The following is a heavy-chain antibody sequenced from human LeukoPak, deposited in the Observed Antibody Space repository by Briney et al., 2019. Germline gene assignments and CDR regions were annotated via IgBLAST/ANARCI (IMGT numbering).Heavy chain of an antibody. Sequence: ASVKVSCKVSGYTLTELSMHWVRQAPGKGLEWMGGFDPEDDETIYAQKFQGRVTMTEDTSTDTAYMELSSLRSEDTAVYYCATDEGGIAAAGQIKDYYYYGMDVWGQGTTVTVSS. J-gene: IGHJ6*02. CDR1: GYTLTELS. V-gene: IGHV1-24*01. CDR3: ATDEGGIAAAGQIKDYYYYGMDV. CDR2: FDPEDDET. D-gene: IGHD6-13*01.